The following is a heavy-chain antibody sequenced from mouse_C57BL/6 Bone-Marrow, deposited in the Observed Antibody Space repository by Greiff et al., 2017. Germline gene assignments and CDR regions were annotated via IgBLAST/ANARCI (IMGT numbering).Heavy chain of an antibody. CDR2: IYPTSGRT. CDR3: ARSVPLGRSFDY. J-gene: IGHJ2*01. V-gene: IGHV1-55*01. D-gene: IGHD4-1*01. CDR1: GYTFTSYW. Sequence: VQLQQPGAELVKPGASVKMSCKASGYTFTSYWITWVKQRPGQGLEWIGDIYPTSGRTKYNEKFKSKAILTVDTSSNPAYMQLSSLTSEDSAVFYCARSVPLGRSFDYWGQGTTLTVSS.